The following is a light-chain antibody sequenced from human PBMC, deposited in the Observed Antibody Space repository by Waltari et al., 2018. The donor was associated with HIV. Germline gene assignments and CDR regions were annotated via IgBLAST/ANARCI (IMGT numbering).Light chain of an antibody. V-gene: IGLV1-51*01. J-gene: IGLJ1*01. CDR3: GTWDSSLNLYV. Sequence: QSILTQPPSVSAAPGQKVSFSCSGGNSNVENTYVSWYQQVPGKAPRLLIYDNEKRPSGIPDRFSASKAGMSATLDITGLQIVDEADYYCGTWDSSLNLYVFGPGTTVAVL. CDR1: NSNVENTY. CDR2: DNE.